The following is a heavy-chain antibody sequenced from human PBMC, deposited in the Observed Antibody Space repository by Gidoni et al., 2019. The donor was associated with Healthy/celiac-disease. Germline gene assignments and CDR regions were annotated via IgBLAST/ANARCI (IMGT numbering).Heavy chain of an antibody. D-gene: IGHD5-18*01. CDR1: GFTFDDYA. Sequence: EVQLVESGGGLVQPGRSLRLSCAASGFTFDDYAMHWVRQAPGKGLEWVSGISWNSGSIGYADSVKGRFTISRDNAKNSLYLQMNSLRAEDTALYYCAKGLVGYSYGYPFDYWGQGTLVTVSS. J-gene: IGHJ4*02. V-gene: IGHV3-9*01. CDR3: AKGLVGYSYGYPFDY. CDR2: ISWNSGSI.